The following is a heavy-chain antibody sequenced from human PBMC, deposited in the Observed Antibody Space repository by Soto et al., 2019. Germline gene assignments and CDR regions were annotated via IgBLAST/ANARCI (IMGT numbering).Heavy chain of an antibody. V-gene: IGHV4-34*01. J-gene: IGHJ4*02. D-gene: IGHD2-21*02. CDR2: VSDSGNS. CDR3: AKDKGPVVMSAPFDY. CDR1: GGSFSGYY. Sequence: KPSETLSLTCAVYGGSFSGYYWSWIRHPPGKGLEWIGEVSDSGNSQYSPSLKSRVTISLDTSKTQFSLKLSSVTAADTAVYYCAKDKGPVVMSAPFDYWGQGTLVTVSS.